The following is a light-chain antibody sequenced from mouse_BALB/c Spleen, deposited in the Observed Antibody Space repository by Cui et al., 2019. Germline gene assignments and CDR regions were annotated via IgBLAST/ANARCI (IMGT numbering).Light chain of an antibody. Sequence: DIVMTQSHNFMSTSVGDRVSITCKASQDVSTAVAWYQQKPGQSPKLLIYWASNRHTGVPDRFTGSGSGTDFTLTISSVEAEDLAVYYCQQHYSTPPTFGGGTKLEIK. CDR1: QDVSTA. CDR2: WAS. J-gene: IGKJ1*01. V-gene: IGKV6-25*01. CDR3: QQHYSTPPT.